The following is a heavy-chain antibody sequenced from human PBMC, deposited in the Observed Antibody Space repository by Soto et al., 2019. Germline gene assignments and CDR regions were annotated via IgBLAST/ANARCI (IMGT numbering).Heavy chain of an antibody. CDR2: LKGDGSMT. Sequence: EVQLVESGGGVVQPGESLRLSCTASGFTFSTYWMHWVRQAPGKGLVWLSRLKGDGSMTDYADSVKGRFTISRDNVENTLYLQMNGLRAEDTARYYCARGGLYAYYQDNWGQGTLVTVSS. CDR1: GFTFSTYW. CDR3: ARGGLYAYYQDN. D-gene: IGHD3-16*01. J-gene: IGHJ4*02. V-gene: IGHV3-74*01.